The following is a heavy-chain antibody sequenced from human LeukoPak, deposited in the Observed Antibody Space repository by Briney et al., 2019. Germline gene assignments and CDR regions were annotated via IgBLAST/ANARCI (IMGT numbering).Heavy chain of an antibody. CDR1: GFTFSTYG. CDR3: AKRVPYGSSSVYFDS. J-gene: IGHJ4*02. D-gene: IGHD6-6*01. Sequence: PGGSLRLSCAASGFTFSTYGMTWVRLAPGKGLEWVSAITDDGRTTYYADSVKGHFTISRDNSKNTLYLQMNSLRAEDTAIYYCAKRVPYGSSSVYFDSWGQGTPVTVST. V-gene: IGHV3-23*01. CDR2: ITDDGRTT.